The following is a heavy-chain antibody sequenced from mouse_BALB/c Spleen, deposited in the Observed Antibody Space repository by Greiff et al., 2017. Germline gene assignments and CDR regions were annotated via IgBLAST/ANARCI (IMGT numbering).Heavy chain of an antibody. Sequence: VQLQQSGPGLVKPSQSLSLTCTVTGYSITSDYAWNWIRQFPGNKLEWMGYISYSGSTSYNPSLKSRISITRDTSKNQFFLQLNSVTTEDTATYCCARCYGNYFDYWGQGTTLTVSS. CDR1: GYSITSDYA. D-gene: IGHD2-1*01. CDR3: ARCYGNYFDY. V-gene: IGHV3-2*02. J-gene: IGHJ2*01. CDR2: ISYSGST.